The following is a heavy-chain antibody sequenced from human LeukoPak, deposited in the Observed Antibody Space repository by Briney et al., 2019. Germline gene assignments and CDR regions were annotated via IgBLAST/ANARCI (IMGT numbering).Heavy chain of an antibody. CDR1: GYTFTNYD. J-gene: IGHJ6*03. CDR2: ISPYNGNT. Sequence: ASVKVSCKASGYTFTNYDISWVRQAPGQGLECMGWISPYNGNTNYAQKFQGRVTMTTHTSTSTAYMELRSLRSDDTAVYYCATDHRQSSSSSYYYYMDVWGTGTTVTVSS. D-gene: IGHD6-6*01. CDR3: ATDHRQSSSSSYYYYMDV. V-gene: IGHV1-18*01.